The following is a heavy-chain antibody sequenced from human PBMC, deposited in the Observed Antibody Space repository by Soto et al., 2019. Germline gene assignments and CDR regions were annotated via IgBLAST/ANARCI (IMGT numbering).Heavy chain of an antibody. CDR1: GFTFSSYA. Sequence: LRLSCAASGFTFSSYAMSWVRQAPGKGLEWVSAISGSGGSTYYADSVKGRFTISRDNSKNTLYLQMNSLRAEDTAVYYCAKEGYYDILTGYPSSFDYWGQGTLVTVSS. V-gene: IGHV3-23*01. D-gene: IGHD3-9*01. CDR3: AKEGYYDILTGYPSSFDY. CDR2: ISGSGGST. J-gene: IGHJ4*02.